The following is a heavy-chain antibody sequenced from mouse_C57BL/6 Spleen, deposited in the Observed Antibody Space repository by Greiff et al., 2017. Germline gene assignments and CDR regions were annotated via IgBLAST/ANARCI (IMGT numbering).Heavy chain of an antibody. D-gene: IGHD1-1*01. V-gene: IGHV1-52*01. CDR3: ARGDSSCDFDD. CDR2: IDPSDSET. Sequence: VQLQQPGAELVRPGSSVKLSCKASGYTFTSYWMHWVKQRPIQGLEWIGNIDPSDSETHYNQKFKDKATLTVDTSSSTAYMQLSSLTSEDSAVYCGARGDSSCDFDDWGQGTTLTVSS. CDR1: GYTFTSYW. J-gene: IGHJ2*01.